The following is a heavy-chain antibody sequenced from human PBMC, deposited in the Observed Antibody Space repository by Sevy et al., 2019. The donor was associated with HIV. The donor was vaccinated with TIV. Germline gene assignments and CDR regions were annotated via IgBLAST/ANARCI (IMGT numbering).Heavy chain of an antibody. J-gene: IGHJ4*02. CDR3: ARQTSYSTIFGESMTDY. CDR1: GGSISSGIYY. V-gene: IGHV4-39*01. CDR2: AYYIGSN. Sequence: SETLSLTCTVSGGSISSGIYYWGWIRQPPGKGLEWIGSAYYIGSNDYNPSLKSRLTISVDTSKNQFSLKLSSVTAADTAVYYCARQTSYSTIFGESMTDYWGQGTLVTVSS. D-gene: IGHD3-3*01.